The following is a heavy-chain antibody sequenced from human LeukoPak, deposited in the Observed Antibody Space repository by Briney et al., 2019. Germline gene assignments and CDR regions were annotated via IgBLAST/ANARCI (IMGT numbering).Heavy chain of an antibody. V-gene: IGHV3-21*01. D-gene: IGHD3-10*01. CDR1: GFTFSSYS. CDR2: ISSSSSYI. Sequence: GGSLRLSCAASGFTFSSYSMNWVRQAPGKGLEWVSSISSSSSYIYYADSVKGRFTISRNNAKNSLYLQMNSLRAEDTAVYYFARASLYYPTAFDYWGQGTLVTVSS. J-gene: IGHJ4*02. CDR3: ARASLYYPTAFDY.